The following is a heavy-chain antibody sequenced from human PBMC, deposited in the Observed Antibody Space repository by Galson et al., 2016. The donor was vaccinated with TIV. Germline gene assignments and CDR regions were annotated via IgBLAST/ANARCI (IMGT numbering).Heavy chain of an antibody. CDR2: INPSGGST. CDR3: ARALQDWWGSPDWFDP. CDR1: GYTFTSYY. D-gene: IGHD2-21*01. Sequence: SVKVSCKASGYTFTSYYMHWVRQAPGQGPEWMGIINPSGGSTSYAQKFQGRVAMTRDTSTRTVYMELSSLRSEDTAVYYCARALQDWWGSPDWFDPWGQGTLVTVSA. J-gene: IGHJ5*02. V-gene: IGHV1-46*01.